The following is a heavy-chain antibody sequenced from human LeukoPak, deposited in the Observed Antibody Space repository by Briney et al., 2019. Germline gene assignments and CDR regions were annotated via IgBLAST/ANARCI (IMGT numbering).Heavy chain of an antibody. Sequence: PSETLSLTCAVSGGSFSSSYWSWVRQPPGKGLEWVGEINHSGSTNYNPSLKSRVTISVDTSNNQVSLNLSSVTAADTAVYFCARLRVLEWLSSKYYCCAMDVWGQGTTVTVSS. CDR2: INHSGST. CDR3: ARLRVLEWLSSKYYCCAMDV. D-gene: IGHD3-3*01. CDR1: GGSFSSSY. V-gene: IGHV4-34*01. J-gene: IGHJ6*02.